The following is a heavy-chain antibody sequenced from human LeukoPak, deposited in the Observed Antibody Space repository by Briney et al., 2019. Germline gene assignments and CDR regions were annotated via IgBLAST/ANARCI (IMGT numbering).Heavy chain of an antibody. CDR3: ARGYCSGGSCYSYYYYNYMDV. J-gene: IGHJ6*03. CDR2: IRYDGSNK. CDR1: GFTFSSYG. D-gene: IGHD2-15*01. V-gene: IGHV3-30*02. Sequence: GGSLRLSCAASGFTFSSYGMHWVRQAPGKGLEWVAFIRYDGSNKYYADSVKGRFTISRDNSKNTLYLQMNSLRAEDTAVYYCARGYCSGGSCYSYYYYNYMDVWGKGTTVTVSS.